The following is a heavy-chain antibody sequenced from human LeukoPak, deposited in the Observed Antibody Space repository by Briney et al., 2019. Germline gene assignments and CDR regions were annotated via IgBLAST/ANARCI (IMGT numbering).Heavy chain of an antibody. V-gene: IGHV3-9*01. CDR3: AKDMGSGYYFVDY. CDR2: ISWNSGSI. D-gene: IGHD3-22*01. Sequence: GRSLRLSCAASGFTFDDYAMHWVRQAPGKGLEWVSGISWNSGSIGYADSVKGRFTISRDNAKNSLYLQMNSPRAEDTALYYCAKDMGSGYYFVDYWGQGTLVTVSS. J-gene: IGHJ4*02. CDR1: GFTFDDYA.